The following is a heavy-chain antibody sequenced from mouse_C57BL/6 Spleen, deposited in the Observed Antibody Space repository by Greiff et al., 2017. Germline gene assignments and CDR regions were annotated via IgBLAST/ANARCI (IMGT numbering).Heavy chain of an antibody. CDR1: GFSLTSYG. J-gene: IGHJ4*01. CDR3: ARQEDLLGYAMDY. CDR2: IWSDGST. D-gene: IGHD2-1*01. V-gene: IGHV2-6-1*01. Sequence: VQLQQSGPGLVAPSQSLSITCTVSGFSLTSYGVHWVRQPPGKGLEWLVVIWSDGSTTYNPALKSRLSISKDNYKSQVFLRLNSLQADDTAMYYCARQEDLLGYAMDYWGQGTSVTVSS.